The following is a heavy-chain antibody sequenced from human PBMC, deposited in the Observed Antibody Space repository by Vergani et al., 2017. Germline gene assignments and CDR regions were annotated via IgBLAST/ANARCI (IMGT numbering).Heavy chain of an antibody. CDR3: ARDYYDSSGYYFGYFQH. D-gene: IGHD3-22*01. CDR2: ISSSSSYI. V-gene: IGHV3-21*01. Sequence: EVQLVESGGGLVKPGGSLRLSCAASGFTFSSYSMNWVRQAPGKGLEWVSSISSSSSYIYYADSVKGRFTISRDNAKNSLYLRMNSLRAEDTAVYYCARDYYDSSGYYFGYFQHWGQGTLVTVSS. J-gene: IGHJ1*01. CDR1: GFTFSSYS.